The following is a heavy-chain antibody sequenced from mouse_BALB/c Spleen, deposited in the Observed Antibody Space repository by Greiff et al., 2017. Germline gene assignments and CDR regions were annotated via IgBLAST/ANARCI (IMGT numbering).Heavy chain of an antibody. Sequence: DVMLVESGGGLVQPGGSLKLSCAASGFTFSSYTMSWVRQTPEKRLEWVAYISNGGGSTYYPDTVKGRFTISRDNAKNTLYLQMSSLKSEDTAMYYCARQGITREGDYWGQGTSVTVSS. V-gene: IGHV5-12-2*01. CDR3: ARQGITREGDY. D-gene: IGHD2-4*01. CDR1: GFTFSSYT. J-gene: IGHJ4*01. CDR2: ISNGGGST.